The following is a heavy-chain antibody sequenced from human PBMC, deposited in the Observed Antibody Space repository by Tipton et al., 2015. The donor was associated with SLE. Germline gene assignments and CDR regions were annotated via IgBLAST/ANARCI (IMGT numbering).Heavy chain of an antibody. J-gene: IGHJ5*02. CDR2: ISSNIRDI. CDR3: ARSSYSYEFDP. CDR1: GFAFSSYE. D-gene: IGHD3-22*01. V-gene: IGHV3-48*03. Sequence: SLRLSCAASGFAFSSYEMTWVRQAPGKGLEWVSYISSNIRDIYYADSVKGRFTISRGNAKNSLYLQMNSLRAEDTAVYYCARSSYSYEFDPWGQGTLVTVSS.